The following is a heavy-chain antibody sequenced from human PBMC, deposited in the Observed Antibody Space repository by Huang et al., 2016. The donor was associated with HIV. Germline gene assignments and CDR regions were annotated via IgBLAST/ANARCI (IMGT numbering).Heavy chain of an antibody. CDR1: GFTFSTYA. J-gene: IGHJ4*02. V-gene: IGHV3-30*04. Sequence: QVQLVESGGGVAQPGRSLRLSCVASGFTFSTYAMHWVRQAPGKGREWVAVTSYDGSDKYSADSVKGRFTISRDNSKNTLYLQMNSLRVEDTALYYCARDRGGSYGVYFDYWGQATLVTVSS. CDR2: TSYDGSDK. CDR3: ARDRGGSYGVYFDY. D-gene: IGHD3-10*01.